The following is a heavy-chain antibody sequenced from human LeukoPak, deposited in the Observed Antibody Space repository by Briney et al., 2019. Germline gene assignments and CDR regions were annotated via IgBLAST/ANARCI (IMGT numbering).Heavy chain of an antibody. J-gene: IGHJ4*02. Sequence: GGSLRLSCAASGFTFSSYSMNWVRQAPGKGLEWVSSINSSSGYIYYADSVKGRFTISRDNAKNSLYLQMNSLRAEDTAVYYCARFRFGYYDNSAPHWGQGALVTVSS. CDR1: GFTFSSYS. V-gene: IGHV3-21*01. CDR3: ARFRFGYYDNSAPH. CDR2: INSSSGYI. D-gene: IGHD3-22*01.